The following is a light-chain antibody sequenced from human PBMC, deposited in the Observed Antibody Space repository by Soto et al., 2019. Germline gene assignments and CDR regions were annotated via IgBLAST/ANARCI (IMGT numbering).Light chain of an antibody. CDR3: QQRSNWT. CDR1: QSVSSY. Sequence: EIVLTQSPATLSSSPGERATLSCRASQSVSSYLAWYQQKPGQAPRLLIYAASNKATGIPARFSSSGSRTDFTLTISSLEHEDFAVYCCQQRSNWTFGGGTKVEIK. CDR2: AAS. V-gene: IGKV3-11*01. J-gene: IGKJ4*01.